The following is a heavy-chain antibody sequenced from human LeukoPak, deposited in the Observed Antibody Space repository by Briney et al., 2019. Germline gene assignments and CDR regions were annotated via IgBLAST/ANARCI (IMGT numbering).Heavy chain of an antibody. Sequence: PGGSLRLSCAASGFTFSSYSMNWVRQAPGKGLEWVSSISSSSSYIYYADSVKGRFTISRDNSKNSLYLQMNSLRTEDTALYYCAKSGHGDYYYMDVWGKGTTVTISS. CDR1: GFTFSSYS. D-gene: IGHD4-17*01. J-gene: IGHJ6*03. V-gene: IGHV3-21*04. CDR2: ISSSSSYI. CDR3: AKSGHGDYYYMDV.